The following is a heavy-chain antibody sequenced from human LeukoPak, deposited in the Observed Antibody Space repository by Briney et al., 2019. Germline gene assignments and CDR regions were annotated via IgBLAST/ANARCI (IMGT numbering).Heavy chain of an antibody. J-gene: IGHJ4*02. CDR1: GGSISSSSYY. Sequence: KPSETLSLTCTVSGGSISSSSYYWGWIRQPPGKGLEWIGSIYYSGSTYYNPSLKSRVTISVDTSKNQFSLKLSSVTAADTAVYYCARQTQNSGYDPYFDYWGQGTLVTVSS. V-gene: IGHV4-39*01. D-gene: IGHD5-12*01. CDR2: IYYSGST. CDR3: ARQTQNSGYDPYFDY.